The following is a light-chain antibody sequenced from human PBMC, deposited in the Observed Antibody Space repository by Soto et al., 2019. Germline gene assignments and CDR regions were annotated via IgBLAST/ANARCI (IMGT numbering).Light chain of an antibody. J-gene: IGLJ2*01. CDR3: QTWGAGFSVV. V-gene: IGLV4-69*01. CDR2: VNTDGSH. CDR1: SGHSSYA. Sequence: QSALTQSPSASASLGASVKLTCTLSSGHSSYAIAWHQQQPEKGPRYLMKVNTDGSHNKGDGIPDRFSGSSSGAERYLTISSLQSEDEADYYCQTWGAGFSVVFGGGTQLTVL.